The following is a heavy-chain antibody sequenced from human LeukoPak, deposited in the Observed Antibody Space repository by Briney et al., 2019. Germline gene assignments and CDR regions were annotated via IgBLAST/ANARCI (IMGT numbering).Heavy chain of an antibody. Sequence: ASVKVSCKASGYTFTGYYIHWVRHAPGQGLEWMGWINPNSGVTNYAQKFQGRVTMTRDTSISTAYMELSRLRSDDTAVYYCARDLTATGDYWGQGTLVTVSS. CDR1: GYTFTGYY. D-gene: IGHD2-21*02. J-gene: IGHJ4*02. CDR2: INPNSGVT. CDR3: ARDLTATGDY. V-gene: IGHV1-2*02.